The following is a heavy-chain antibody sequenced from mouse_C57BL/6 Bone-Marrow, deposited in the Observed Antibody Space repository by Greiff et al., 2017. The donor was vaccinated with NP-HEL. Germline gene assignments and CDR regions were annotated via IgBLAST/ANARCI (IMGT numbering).Heavy chain of an antibody. J-gene: IGHJ2*01. D-gene: IGHD1-1*02. CDR1: GYTFSTSW. CDR3: ARWEACGAFFDD. V-gene: IGHV1-82*01. CDR2: IYPGDGDT. Sequence: VQLQESGPELVKPGASVKISCKASGYTFSTSWMNWMKQRPGKGLEWIGRIYPGDGDTHYSGNFEGKASLTADKSSHSAFIRLSSLASEDSAVDFWARWEACGAFFDDWGQGTTLTVSS.